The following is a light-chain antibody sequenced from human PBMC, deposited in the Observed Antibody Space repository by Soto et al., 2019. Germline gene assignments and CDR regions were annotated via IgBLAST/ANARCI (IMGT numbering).Light chain of an antibody. Sequence: DIQMTQSPSSLSASVGDRVTITCRASQTINKNLNWYQQKPGQAPKLLIYSASDFQSGVPSRFSGSGSGTEFTLTISGPQPEDFATYYCQQSFRTPYTFGQGTDLEI. V-gene: IGKV1-39*01. J-gene: IGKJ2*01. CDR2: SAS. CDR1: QTINKN. CDR3: QQSFRTPYT.